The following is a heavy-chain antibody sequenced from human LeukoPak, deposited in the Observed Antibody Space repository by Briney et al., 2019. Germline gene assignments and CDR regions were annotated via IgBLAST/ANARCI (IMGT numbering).Heavy chain of an antibody. CDR3: VTDRGTYPRSYFDY. D-gene: IGHD1-26*01. CDR1: GFTFDVYA. Sequence: GRSLGLSCAASGFTFDVYAMHWVRQAPGEGLEWVSGISWNSGSIGYADSVKGRFTISRDNAKNSLYLQMNSLRAEDTALYYCVTDRGTYPRSYFDYWGQGTLVTVSS. J-gene: IGHJ4*02. V-gene: IGHV3-9*01. CDR2: ISWNSGSI.